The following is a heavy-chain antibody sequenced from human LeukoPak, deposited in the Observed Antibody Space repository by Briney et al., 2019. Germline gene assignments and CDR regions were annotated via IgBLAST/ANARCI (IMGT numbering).Heavy chain of an antibody. CDR3: ARDRGTIFGVVTTQGWFDP. CDR1: GGSISSGSYY. D-gene: IGHD3-3*01. Sequence: SETLSLTCTVSGGSISSGSYYWSWIRQPAGKGLEWIGRIYTSGSTNYNPSLKSRVTISVDTSKNQFSLKLSSVTAADTAVYYCARDRGTIFGVVTTQGWFDPWGQGTLVTVSS. V-gene: IGHV4-61*02. CDR2: IYTSGST. J-gene: IGHJ5*02.